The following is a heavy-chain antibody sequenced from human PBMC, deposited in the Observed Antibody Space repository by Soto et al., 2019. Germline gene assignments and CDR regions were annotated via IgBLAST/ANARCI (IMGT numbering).Heavy chain of an antibody. Sequence: QITLKESGPTLVEPTQTLTLTCAFSGFSLTTSGVGVGWIRQPPGKALEWLAFIYWDDDKRYSPSLKTRLTSIKHTTINQVVLIMTNMHPVDTATYYCAYRQEYRSNWDSGWFDPWGQGTLVTVSS. D-gene: IGHD6-13*01. CDR2: IYWDDDK. J-gene: IGHJ5*02. CDR3: AYRQEYRSNWDSGWFDP. V-gene: IGHV2-5*02. CDR1: GFSLTTSGVG.